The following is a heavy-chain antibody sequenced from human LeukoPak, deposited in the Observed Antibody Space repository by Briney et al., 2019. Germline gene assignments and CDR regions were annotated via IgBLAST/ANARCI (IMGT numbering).Heavy chain of an antibody. J-gene: IGHJ6*02. CDR3: ARASGCSGGSCYFPYYYYYGMDV. CDR2: ISYDGSNK. Sequence: PGRSLRLSCAASGFTFSSYAMHWVRQAPGKGLEWAAVISYDGSNKYYADSVKGRFTISRDNSKNTLYLQMNSLRAEDTAVYYCARASGCSGGSCYFPYYYYYGMDVWGQGTTVTVSS. CDR1: GFTFSSYA. D-gene: IGHD2-15*01. V-gene: IGHV3-30-3*01.